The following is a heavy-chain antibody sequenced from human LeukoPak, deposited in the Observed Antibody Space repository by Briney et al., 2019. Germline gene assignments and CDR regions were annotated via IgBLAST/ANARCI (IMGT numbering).Heavy chain of an antibody. V-gene: IGHV3-11*03. J-gene: IGHJ4*02. D-gene: IGHD2-21*02. CDR3: ARKLGGAQCGGDCFFDH. CDR2: ISPTGSYT. Sequence: GASLTLSCQPSGLMLNVYYMSWFRLDPGECLEWIGYISPTGSYTTYADSVRGRFTISRDNAKNLLFLQMNDLRTEDTAVYYCARKLGGAQCGGDCFFDHWGQGTRVGVSS. CDR1: GLMLNVYY.